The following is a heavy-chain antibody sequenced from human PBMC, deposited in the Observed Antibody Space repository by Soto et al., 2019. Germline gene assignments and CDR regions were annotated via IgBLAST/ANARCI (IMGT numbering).Heavy chain of an antibody. J-gene: IGHJ3*02. CDR3: ARGGGVGVAGSAAFDM. V-gene: IGHV1-2*02. CDR1: GYPVTAYY. D-gene: IGHD3-3*01. CDR2: INPATGAA. Sequence: QLHLVQSGAVVKKPGASVTVSCSASGYPVTAYYMHWVRQAPGRGLEWMGGINPATGAAKYTQTFQGRVTMTRDTSTSKFFKELSGLTSEDTAVFYCARGGGVGVAGSAAFDMWGQGTLVTVSS.